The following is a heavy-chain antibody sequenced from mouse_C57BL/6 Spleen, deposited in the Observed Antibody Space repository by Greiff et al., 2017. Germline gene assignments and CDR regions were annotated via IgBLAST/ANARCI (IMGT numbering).Heavy chain of an antibody. CDR1: GYAFSSSW. D-gene: IGHD2-4*01. V-gene: IGHV1-82*01. Sequence: VQLQQSGPELVKPGASVKISCKASGYAFSSSWMNWVKQRPGKGLEWIGRIYPGDGDTNYNGKFKGKATLTADKSSSTAYMQLSRLTSEDSAVYFCANDDYEGAGFAYWGQGTLVTVSA. CDR2: IYPGDGDT. J-gene: IGHJ3*01. CDR3: ANDDYEGAGFAY.